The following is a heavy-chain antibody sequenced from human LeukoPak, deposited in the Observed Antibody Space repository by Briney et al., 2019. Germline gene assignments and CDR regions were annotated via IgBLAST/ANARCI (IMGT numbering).Heavy chain of an antibody. V-gene: IGHV3-23*01. CDR1: GFTFSSYA. Sequence: GGSLRLSCAASGFTFSSYAMSWVRQAPGKGLEWVSTISDGGGSAYFADSVKGRFTISRDNAKNSLYLQMNSLRAEDTAVYYCAREGGYCSGGSCYSGQGYFDYWGQGTLVTVSS. CDR2: ISDGGGSA. CDR3: AREGGYCSGGSCYSGQGYFDY. D-gene: IGHD2-15*01. J-gene: IGHJ4*02.